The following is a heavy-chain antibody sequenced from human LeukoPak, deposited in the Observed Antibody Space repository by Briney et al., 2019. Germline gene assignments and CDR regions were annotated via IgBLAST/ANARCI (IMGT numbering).Heavy chain of an antibody. D-gene: IGHD6-25*01. Sequence: SETLSLTCTVSGGSISSYYWSWIRQPPGKGLEWIGYIYYSGSTNYNPSLKSRVTISVDTSKNQFSLKLSSVTAADTAVYYCARVRLAEQRSGFIDYWGQGTLVTVSS. CDR2: IYYSGST. CDR3: ARVRLAEQRSGFIDY. CDR1: GGSISSYY. V-gene: IGHV4-59*12. J-gene: IGHJ4*02.